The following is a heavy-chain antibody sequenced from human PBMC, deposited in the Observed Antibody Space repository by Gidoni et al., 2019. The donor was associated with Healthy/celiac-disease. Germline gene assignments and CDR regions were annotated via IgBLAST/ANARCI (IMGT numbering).Heavy chain of an antibody. Sequence: QVQLVESGGGVVQPGRSLRLSCAASGFTFSSYGMHWVRQAPGKGLEWVAVISYDGSNKYYADSVKGRFTISRDNSKNTLYLQMNSLRAEDTAVYYCAKDSGGITIFGVARSHGMDVWGQGTTVTVSS. J-gene: IGHJ6*02. CDR3: AKDSGGITIFGVARSHGMDV. CDR2: ISYDGSNK. D-gene: IGHD3-3*01. V-gene: IGHV3-30*18. CDR1: GFTFSSYG.